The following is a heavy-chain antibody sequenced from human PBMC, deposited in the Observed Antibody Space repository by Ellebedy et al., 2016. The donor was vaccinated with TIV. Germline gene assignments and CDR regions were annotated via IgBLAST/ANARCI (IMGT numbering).Heavy chain of an antibody. J-gene: IGHJ4*02. V-gene: IGHV1-2*02. CDR1: GYTFTGNY. CDR3: ARDSFTGVSSSYSFDF. Sequence: ASVKVSCKASGYTFTGNYMHWVRQAPGQGLEWMGWINPSSGGTNYAQKFQGRVTMTRDTSVSTAYMELSRLTSDDTAVYYCARDSFTGVSSSYSFDFWGQGTLVTVSS. CDR2: INPSSGGT. D-gene: IGHD6-19*01.